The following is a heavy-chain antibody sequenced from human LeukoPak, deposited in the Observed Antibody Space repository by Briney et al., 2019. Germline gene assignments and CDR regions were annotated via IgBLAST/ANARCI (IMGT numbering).Heavy chain of an antibody. CDR2: ISAYNGNT. Sequence: GASVKVSFKASGYTFTSYGISWVRQAPGQGLEWMGWISAYNGNTNYAQKLQGRVTMTTDTSTSTAYMELRSLRSDDTAVYYCARVNGFGELLFNDAFDIWGQGTMVTVSS. D-gene: IGHD3-10*01. V-gene: IGHV1-18*01. CDR3: ARVNGFGELLFNDAFDI. CDR1: GYTFTSYG. J-gene: IGHJ3*02.